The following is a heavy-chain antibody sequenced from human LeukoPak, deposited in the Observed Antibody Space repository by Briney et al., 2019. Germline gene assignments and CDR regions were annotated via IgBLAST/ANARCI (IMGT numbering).Heavy chain of an antibody. CDR2: INSDGINT. V-gene: IGHV3-74*01. CDR3: ARDNTAMDFDY. D-gene: IGHD5-18*01. Sequence: GGSLRLSCAASGFTFSNYWMHWVRQAPGKGLVWVSRINSDGINTSYADSVKGRFTISRDNSKNTLYLQMNSLRAEDTAVYYCARDNTAMDFDYWGQGTLVTVSS. J-gene: IGHJ4*02. CDR1: GFTFSNYW.